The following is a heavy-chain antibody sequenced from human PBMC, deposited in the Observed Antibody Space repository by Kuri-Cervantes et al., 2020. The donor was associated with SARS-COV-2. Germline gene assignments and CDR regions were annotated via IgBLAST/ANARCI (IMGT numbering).Heavy chain of an antibody. CDR3: ARDPGSTIFGVVIIPSDAFDI. CDR2: IYSGGST. V-gene: IGHV3-66*01. D-gene: IGHD3-3*01. J-gene: IGHJ3*02. CDR1: GLTVSSNY. Sequence: GESLKISCAASGLTVSSNYMSWVRQAPRKGLEWVSVIYSGGSTYYADSVKGRFTISRDNAKNSLYLQMNSLRAEDTAVYYCARDPGSTIFGVVIIPSDAFDIWGQGTMVTVSS.